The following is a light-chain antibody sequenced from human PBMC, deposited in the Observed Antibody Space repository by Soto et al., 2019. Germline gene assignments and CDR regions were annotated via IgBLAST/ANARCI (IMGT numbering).Light chain of an antibody. CDR1: QRGSGW. V-gene: IGKV1-5*03. J-gene: IGKJ2*01. CDR3: QHYNDYSYT. CDR2: QAS. Sequence: DIQMTQSPSTLSASVGDRVAITCRASQRGSGWLAWYQQKPGKVPKLLIYQASTLEDGVPSRFSGSGSGTEFTLTISSLQPDDSATYYCQHYNDYSYTFGPGTNLEIK.